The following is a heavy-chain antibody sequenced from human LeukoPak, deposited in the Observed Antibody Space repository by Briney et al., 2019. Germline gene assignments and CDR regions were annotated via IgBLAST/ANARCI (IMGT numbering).Heavy chain of an antibody. Sequence: GGPLKLSFAASGLTFSSYARGWVRQAPGRGLGWVSAISGSGGSTYYADSVKGRFTISRDNSKNTLYLQMNSLRAEDTAVYYCAKEEIVGATLDYWGQGTLVTVSS. J-gene: IGHJ4*02. CDR1: GLTFSSYA. CDR3: AKEEIVGATLDY. D-gene: IGHD1-26*01. CDR2: ISGSGGST. V-gene: IGHV3-23*01.